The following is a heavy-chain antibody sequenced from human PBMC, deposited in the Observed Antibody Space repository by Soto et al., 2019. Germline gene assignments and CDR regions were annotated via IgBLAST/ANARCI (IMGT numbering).Heavy chain of an antibody. CDR1: VCSIISFIYH. CDR3: ARYCSTNSCHISMGNWFDH. J-gene: IGHJ5*02. D-gene: IGHD2-2*01. V-gene: IGHV4-31*03. Sequence: SETLSLTCTVSVCSIISFIYHWSWIRQHPWRGLESIGYIYYSGGTYYNPYLKSRVVISADTSKNQFSLKLSSVTAADTAVYYCARYCSTNSCHISMGNWFDHWGQGTLVTVSS. CDR2: IYYSGGT.